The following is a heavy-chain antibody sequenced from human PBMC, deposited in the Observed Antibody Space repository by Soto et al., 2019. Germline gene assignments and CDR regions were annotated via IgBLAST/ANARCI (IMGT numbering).Heavy chain of an antibody. CDR3: ASDPLYFGEIGYFDY. D-gene: IGHD3-10*01. CDR2: IDSSSSFI. J-gene: IGHJ4*02. Sequence: EVQLVESGGSLVKPGGSLRLSCAASGFTFSSHAMNWVRQAPGKGLEWISSIDSSSSFIYYADSVKGRFTISRDNAKNSVFLHMSSLRADDTAVYYCASDPLYFGEIGYFDYWGQGALVTVSS. V-gene: IGHV3-21*06. CDR1: GFTFSSHA.